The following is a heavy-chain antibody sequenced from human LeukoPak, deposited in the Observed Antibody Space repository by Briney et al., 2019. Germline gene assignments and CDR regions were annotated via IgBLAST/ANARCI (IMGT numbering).Heavy chain of an antibody. Sequence: GESLKISCKGSGNNFTSYWIGWVRQMPGRGLEWMGIIFPDDSDTRYSPSFQGQVIISADKSTSTAYLQWSSLKASDTAMYYCARLPTGRGRYYYYFLDVWGKGTTVTISS. CDR3: ARLPTGRGRYYYYFLDV. J-gene: IGHJ6*03. D-gene: IGHD3-10*01. CDR2: IFPDDSDT. V-gene: IGHV5-51*01. CDR1: GNNFTSYW.